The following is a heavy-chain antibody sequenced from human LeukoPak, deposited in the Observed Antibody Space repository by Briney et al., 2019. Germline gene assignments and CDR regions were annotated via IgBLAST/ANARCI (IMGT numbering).Heavy chain of an antibody. D-gene: IGHD4-23*01. J-gene: IGHJ5*02. CDR2: IYYTGST. CDR3: ARERYYYGGKTWFDP. V-gene: IGHV4-39*07. CDR1: GGYIITSDHY. Sequence: SETLSLTCSVSGGYIITSDHYWCWIRQPPGKGLEWIGSIYYTGSTSTNPFFKSRVTVSVDTSKNQFSLNLTSVTAADTAVYYCARERYYYGGKTWFDPWGQGTLVTVSS.